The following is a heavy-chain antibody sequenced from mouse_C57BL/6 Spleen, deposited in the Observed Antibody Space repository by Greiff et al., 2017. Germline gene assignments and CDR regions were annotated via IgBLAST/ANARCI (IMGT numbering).Heavy chain of an antibody. Sequence: VKLQQSGAELARPGASVKLSCKASGYTFTSYGISWVKQSTGQGLEWIGEIYPRSGNTYYNEKFKGKATLTADKSSSTAYMELRSLTSEDSAVYFCARRGDYDENFDVWGTGTTVTVSS. CDR2: IYPRSGNT. D-gene: IGHD2-4*01. CDR1: GYTFTSYG. J-gene: IGHJ1*03. V-gene: IGHV1-81*01. CDR3: ARRGDYDENFDV.